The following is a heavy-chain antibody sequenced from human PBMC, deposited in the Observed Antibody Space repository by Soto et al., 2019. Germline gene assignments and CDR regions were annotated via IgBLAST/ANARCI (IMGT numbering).Heavy chain of an antibody. Sequence: SETLSLTCAVYGGSFSGYYWGWTRQPPGKGLEWIGEINHSGSTNYNPSLKSRVTISVDTSKNQFSLKLSSVTAADTAVYYCASGLELRYFDYHYYYYGMDVWGQGTTVTVSS. V-gene: IGHV4-34*01. J-gene: IGHJ6*02. D-gene: IGHD3-9*01. CDR1: GGSFSGYY. CDR2: INHSGST. CDR3: ASGLELRYFDYHYYYYGMDV.